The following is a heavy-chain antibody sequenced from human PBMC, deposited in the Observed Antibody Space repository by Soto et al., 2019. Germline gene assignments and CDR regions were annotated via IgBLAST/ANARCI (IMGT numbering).Heavy chain of an antibody. CDR1: GFSFSTFE. Sequence: EVQLLESGGGLVQPGGSLRLSCAASGFSFSTFEMSWVRQAPGRGLEWVSFISDDSSRTYYADAVKGRFTISRDNSKYSLYLQVNSLTAEETAVYACVTGGWLDFWGQGALVTVSS. CDR3: VTGGWLDF. J-gene: IGHJ5*01. CDR2: ISDDSSRT. V-gene: IGHV3-23*01. D-gene: IGHD3-16*01.